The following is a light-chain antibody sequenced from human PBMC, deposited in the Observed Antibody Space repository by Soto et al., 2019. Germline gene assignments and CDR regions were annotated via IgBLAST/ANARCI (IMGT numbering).Light chain of an antibody. V-gene: IGLV1-40*01. CDR3: QSYDSSLSGSVV. CDR2: GNS. CDR1: SSNIGAGYD. Sequence: QSVLTQPPSVSGAPGQRVTISCTGSSSNIGAGYDVSWYQQHPGTAPKLLIYGNSNRPSGVPDRFSGSKSGTSASLAITGLQAEDEDDYYCQSYDSSLSGSVVFGGGTKLTVL. J-gene: IGLJ2*01.